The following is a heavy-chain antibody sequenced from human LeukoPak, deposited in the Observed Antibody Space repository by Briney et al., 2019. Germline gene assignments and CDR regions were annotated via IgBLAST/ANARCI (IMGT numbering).Heavy chain of an antibody. CDR3: ARWYSSGWAFDY. CDR2: LDYSGVA. CDR1: GGSISSSPYF. V-gene: IGHV4-39*01. D-gene: IGHD6-19*01. Sequence: SETLSLTCTVSGGSISSSPYFWGWIRQTPGKGLEWIGGLDYSGVAYYNPSLKSRVTISPDTSMNQFSLKLSSVTAADRAVYYCARWYSSGWAFDYWGQGTLVTVSS. J-gene: IGHJ4*02.